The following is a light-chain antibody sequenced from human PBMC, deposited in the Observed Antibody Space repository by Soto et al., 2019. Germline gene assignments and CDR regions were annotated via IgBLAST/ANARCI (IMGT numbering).Light chain of an antibody. V-gene: IGLV2-8*01. Sequence: QSVLTQPPSASGSPGQSVTISCTGTSSDVGGYDYVSWYQQHPGKAPKLLIYGNSNRPSGVPDRFSGSKSGTSASLAITGLQAEDEADYYCQSYDSSLKVFGTGTKVTVL. J-gene: IGLJ1*01. CDR2: GNS. CDR1: SSDVGGYDY. CDR3: QSYDSSLKV.